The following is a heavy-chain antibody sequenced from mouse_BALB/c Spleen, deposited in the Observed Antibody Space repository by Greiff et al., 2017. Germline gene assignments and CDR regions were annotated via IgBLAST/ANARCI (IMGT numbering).Heavy chain of an antibody. Sequence: VQLQQSGAELAKPGASVKMSCKASGYTFTSYWMHWVKQRPGQGLEWIGYINPSTGYTEYNQKFRDKATLTADKSSSTAYMQLSSLTSEDSAVYYCARSLSGDVDYWGQGTTLTVSS. J-gene: IGHJ2*01. CDR1: GYTFTSYW. CDR2: INPSTGYT. D-gene: IGHD6-2*01. CDR3: ARSLSGDVDY. V-gene: IGHV1-7*01.